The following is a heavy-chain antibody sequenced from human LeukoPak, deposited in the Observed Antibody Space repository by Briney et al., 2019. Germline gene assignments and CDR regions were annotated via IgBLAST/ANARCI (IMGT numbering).Heavy chain of an antibody. CDR1: GYTFTTYW. CDR2: IYPGDSDP. CDR3: VRHGLGSSWFGFDY. J-gene: IGHJ4*02. V-gene: IGHV5-51*01. D-gene: IGHD6-13*01. Sequence: GESLKISCQGSGYTFTTYWIGWVRQMPGRGLEWMGIIYPGDSDPRCSPSFQGQVTISADKSISTAYLQWSSLKASDSAMYYCVRHGLGSSWFGFDYWGQGTLVTVSS.